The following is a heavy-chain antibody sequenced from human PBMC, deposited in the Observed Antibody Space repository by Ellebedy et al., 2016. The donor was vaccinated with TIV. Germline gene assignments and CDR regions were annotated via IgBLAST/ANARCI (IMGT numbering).Heavy chain of an antibody. CDR2: IHNDGRGV. CDR3: VRDHDWEFDS. D-gene: IGHD3-9*01. Sequence: GESLKISCAASGFTFSGHCMHWVRQAPGKGLEWVSRIHNDGRGVDYVDSVKGRFTISRDNAKNTLSLQMTSLRAEDSAVYFCVRDHDWEFDSWGQGTLVTVSS. J-gene: IGHJ4*02. CDR1: GFTFSGHC. V-gene: IGHV3-74*01.